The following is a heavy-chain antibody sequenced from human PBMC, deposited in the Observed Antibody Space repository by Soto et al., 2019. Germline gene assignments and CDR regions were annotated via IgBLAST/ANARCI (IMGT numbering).Heavy chain of an antibody. CDR1: GGSISSGGYY. D-gene: IGHD3-22*01. CDR3: ARGRKRGITMIVVVTLDAFDI. V-gene: IGHV4-31*03. Sequence: SETLSLTCTVSGGSISSGGYYRSWIRQHPGKGLEWIGYIYYSGSTYYNPSLKSRVTISVDTSKNQFSLKLSSVTAADTAVYYCARGRKRGITMIVVVTLDAFDIWGQGTMVTVSS. CDR2: IYYSGST. J-gene: IGHJ3*02.